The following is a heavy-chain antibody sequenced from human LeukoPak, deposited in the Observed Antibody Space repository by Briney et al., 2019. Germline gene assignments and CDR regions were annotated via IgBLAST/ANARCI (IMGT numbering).Heavy chain of an antibody. Sequence: GGSLRLSCAASGFTFSSYGMHWVRQAPGKGLDWVAVIWYDGSNKYYADSVKGRFTISRDNSKSTLYLQMNSLRAEDTAVYYCARDYGSGIDCWGQGTLGTVSS. J-gene: IGHJ4*02. CDR2: IWYDGSNK. D-gene: IGHD3-10*01. CDR3: ARDYGSGIDC. CDR1: GFTFSSYG. V-gene: IGHV3-33*01.